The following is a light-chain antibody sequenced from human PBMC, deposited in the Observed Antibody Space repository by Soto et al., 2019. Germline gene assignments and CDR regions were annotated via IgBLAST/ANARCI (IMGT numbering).Light chain of an antibody. CDR1: SGDIGYYNY. J-gene: IGLJ2*01. CDR2: EVN. CDR3: NSYTSSSTVV. V-gene: IGLV2-14*01. Sequence: QSVLTQPASVSGFPGQSITISCTGTSGDIGYYNYVSWYQQHPGKAPKLMIYEVNNRPSGVSSRFSGSKSGNTASLTISGLQNEDEADYYCNSYTSSSTVVFGGGTKLTVL.